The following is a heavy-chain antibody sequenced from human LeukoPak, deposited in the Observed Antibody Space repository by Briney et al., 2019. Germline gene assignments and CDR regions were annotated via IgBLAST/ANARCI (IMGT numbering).Heavy chain of an antibody. CDR3: ARGPRSLFGVVIHWFDP. CDR1: GGSISSYY. J-gene: IGHJ5*02. Sequence: PSETLSLTCTVSGGSISSYYWSWIRQPPGKGLEWIGYIYYSGSTNYNPSLKSRVTISVDTSKNQFSLKLSSVTAADTAVYYCARGPRSLFGVVIHWFDPWGQGTLVTVSS. CDR2: IYYSGST. D-gene: IGHD3-3*02. V-gene: IGHV4-59*01.